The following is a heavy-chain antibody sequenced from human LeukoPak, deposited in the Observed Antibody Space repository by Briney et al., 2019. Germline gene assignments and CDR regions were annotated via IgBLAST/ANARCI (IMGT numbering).Heavy chain of an antibody. CDR2: IYYSGST. CDR3: ARHDRSEWLLLRGDWFDP. J-gene: IGHJ5*02. CDR1: GASISSGSYY. Sequence: PSQTLSLTCTVSGASISSGSYYWSWIRQPAGKGLEWIGSIYYSGSTYYNPSLKSRVTISVDTSKNQFSLKLSSVTAADTAVYYCARHDRSEWLLLRGDWFDPWGQGTLVTVSS. D-gene: IGHD3-22*01. V-gene: IGHV4-39*01.